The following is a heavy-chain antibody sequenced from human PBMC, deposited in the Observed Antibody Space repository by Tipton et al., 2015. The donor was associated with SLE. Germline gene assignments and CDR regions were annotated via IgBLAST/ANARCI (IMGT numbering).Heavy chain of an antibody. CDR2: IYNSGIT. Sequence: TLSLTCTVSGGSISSGSYYWSWIRQPAGKGLEWIGLIYNSGITNYNPSLQSRVTLSVDMSKNQFSLRLSSVTAADTGVYYCVKSVVVVSPRDYYYYMDVWGKGTTATVSS. CDR3: VKSVVVVSPRDYYYYMDV. CDR1: GGSISSGSYY. J-gene: IGHJ6*03. V-gene: IGHV4-61*02. D-gene: IGHD2-15*01.